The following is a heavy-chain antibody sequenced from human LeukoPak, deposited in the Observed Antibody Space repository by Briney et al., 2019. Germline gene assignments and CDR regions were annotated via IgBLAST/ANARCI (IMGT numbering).Heavy chain of an antibody. V-gene: IGHV1-46*01. CDR2: INPSGGGT. CDR3: ARVVAGSGWQFEH. CDR1: GYTFITYY. Sequence: ASVKVSCKSSGYTFITYYIHWVRQAPGQGLEWMGMINPSGGGTTYVQKFQGRITMTRDTSTSTVYMELSSLRSEDTAVYFCARVVAGSGWQFEHWGQGTLVTVSS. J-gene: IGHJ4*02. D-gene: IGHD6-25*01.